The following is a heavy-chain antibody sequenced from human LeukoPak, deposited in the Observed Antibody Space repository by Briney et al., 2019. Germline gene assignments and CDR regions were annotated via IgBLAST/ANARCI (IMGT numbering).Heavy chain of an antibody. Sequence: KASETLSLTCAVYGGSFSGYYWSWIRQPPGKGLEWIGEINHSGSTNYNPSLKSRVTISVDTSKNQFSLKLSSVTAADTAVYYCARLPSDYDSSGPSDYWGQGTLVTVSS. J-gene: IGHJ4*02. D-gene: IGHD3-22*01. CDR3: ARLPSDYDSSGPSDY. V-gene: IGHV4-34*01. CDR1: GGSFSGYY. CDR2: INHSGST.